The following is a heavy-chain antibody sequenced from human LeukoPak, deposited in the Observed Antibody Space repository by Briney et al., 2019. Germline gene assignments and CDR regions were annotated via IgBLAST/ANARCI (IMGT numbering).Heavy chain of an antibody. CDR1: GFTFSSYG. Sequence: PGRSLRLSCAASGFTFSSYGMHWVHQAPGKGLEWVAIIWNDGGNKYYADSVKGRFTISRDNSKSTLYLQMISLRGEDTAVYYCARDNSVRDEAWWFNPWGQGTLVTVSS. V-gene: IGHV3-30*19. J-gene: IGHJ5*02. CDR2: IWNDGGNK. CDR3: ARDNSVRDEAWWFNP. D-gene: IGHD5-24*01.